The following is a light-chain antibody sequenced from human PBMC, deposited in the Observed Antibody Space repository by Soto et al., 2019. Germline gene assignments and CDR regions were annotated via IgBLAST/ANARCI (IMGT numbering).Light chain of an antibody. Sequence: QMTQSPSTLSASVGDRVTITCRASQSLGIWLAWHQQKPGKAPKLLIYDASTLKSGVPSRFSGSGSGTDFTLTISSLQPEDFATYYCQQYSTYPWTFGQGTKVDIK. CDR1: QSLGIW. CDR3: QQYSTYPWT. CDR2: DAS. J-gene: IGKJ1*01. V-gene: IGKV1-5*01.